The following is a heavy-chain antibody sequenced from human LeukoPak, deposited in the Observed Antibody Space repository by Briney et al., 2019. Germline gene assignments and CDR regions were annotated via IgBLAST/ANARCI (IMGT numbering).Heavy chain of an antibody. Sequence: PSETLSLTCTVSGGSISSSTYYWGWIRQPPGKGLEWIGIVYYDGSTFYSPSLKSRVTISVDTSKNQFSLKLNSVTATDTAVYYCARHYGLWGQGTLVTVSS. J-gene: IGHJ4*02. CDR2: VYYDGST. D-gene: IGHD3-10*01. CDR3: ARHYGL. CDR1: GGSISSSTYY. V-gene: IGHV4-39*01.